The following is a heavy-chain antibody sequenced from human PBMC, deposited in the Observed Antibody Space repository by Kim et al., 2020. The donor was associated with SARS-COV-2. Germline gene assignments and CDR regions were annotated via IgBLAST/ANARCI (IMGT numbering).Heavy chain of an antibody. J-gene: IGHJ5*02. V-gene: IGHV3-23*01. CDR2: ISGRGTT. CDR3: ARVPNYANYVNWFDP. D-gene: IGHD4-17*01. CDR1: GFRLSGYD. Sequence: GGSLRLSCAASGFRLSGYDMNWVRLAPGKGLEWVSAISGRGTTYYADSVKGRFTISRDNSRSTLSLQMNSLRVEDTAVYYCARVPNYANYVNWFDPWGRNPGHRLF.